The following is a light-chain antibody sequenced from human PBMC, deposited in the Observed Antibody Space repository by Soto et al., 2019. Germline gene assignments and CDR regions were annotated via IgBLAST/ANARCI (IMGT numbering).Light chain of an antibody. CDR1: SSDVGSYNL. CDR3: CSYSGSSTWV. Sequence: QSALTQPASVSGSPGQSITISCTGTSSDVGSYNLVSWYQQHPGKVPTIMIYEASKRPSGAPNRFSGSKSGNTASPTISGLQAEDEADYYCCSYSGSSTWVFGTGTKVTVL. CDR2: EAS. J-gene: IGLJ1*01. V-gene: IGLV2-23*01.